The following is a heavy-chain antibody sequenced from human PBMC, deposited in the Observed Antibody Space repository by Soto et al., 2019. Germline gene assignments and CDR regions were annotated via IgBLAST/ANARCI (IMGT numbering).Heavy chain of an antibody. D-gene: IGHD2-15*01. J-gene: IGHJ6*02. CDR2: ISKDGSEK. CDR1: RVTFSDFG. CDR3: AKVRVPTPFYQYYGLDG. V-gene: IGHV3-30*18. Sequence: QVQLVESGGGVVQPGTSLKLSCAVSRVTFSDFGMHWVRQAPGKGLEWVGMISKDGSEKHYGDSVTGRFTISRDNSNNMVFLQMSSLRPNDTAVYYCAKVRVPTPFYQYYGLDGWGQGPTVTV.